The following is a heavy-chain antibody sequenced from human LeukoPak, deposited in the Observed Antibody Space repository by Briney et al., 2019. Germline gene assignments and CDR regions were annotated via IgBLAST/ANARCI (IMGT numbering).Heavy chain of an antibody. CDR2: ISSSSSYI. Sequence: GGSLRLSCAASGFTFSSYSMNWVRQAPGKGLEWVSSISSSSSYIYYADSVKGRFTISRDNAKNSLYLQMNSLRAEDTAVYYCARDGEYGIAAAVGIDSWGQGTLVTVSS. V-gene: IGHV3-21*01. J-gene: IGHJ4*02. D-gene: IGHD6-13*01. CDR3: ARDGEYGIAAAVGIDS. CDR1: GFTFSSYS.